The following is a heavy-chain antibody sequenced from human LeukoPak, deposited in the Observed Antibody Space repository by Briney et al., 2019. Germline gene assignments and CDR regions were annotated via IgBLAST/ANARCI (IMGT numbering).Heavy chain of an antibody. CDR1: GYSFTSYW. J-gene: IGHJ4*02. V-gene: IGHV5-51*01. CDR3: ARLNGFYENNAPRGYFDY. CDR2: IYPGDSDT. D-gene: IGHD2/OR15-2a*01. Sequence: GESLKISCKGSGYSFTSYWIGWMRQMPGKGLEWMGAIYPGDSDTRYSPSFQGQVTIPADKSINTVYLQWRSLKASDTAMYYCARLNGFYENNAPRGYFDYWGQGNLVTVSS.